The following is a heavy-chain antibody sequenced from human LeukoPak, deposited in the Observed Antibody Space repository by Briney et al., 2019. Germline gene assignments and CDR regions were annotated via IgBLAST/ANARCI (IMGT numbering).Heavy chain of an antibody. CDR3: ATEGEQQWLGPS. D-gene: IGHD6-19*01. Sequence: GESLKISCKGSGYSFTSYWISWVRQMPGKGLEWMGRIDPSDSYTNYSPSFQGHVTISADKSISTAYLQWSSLKASDTAMYYCATEGEQQWLGPSWGQGTLVTVSS. V-gene: IGHV5-10-1*01. CDR2: IDPSDSYT. CDR1: GYSFTSYW. J-gene: IGHJ4*02.